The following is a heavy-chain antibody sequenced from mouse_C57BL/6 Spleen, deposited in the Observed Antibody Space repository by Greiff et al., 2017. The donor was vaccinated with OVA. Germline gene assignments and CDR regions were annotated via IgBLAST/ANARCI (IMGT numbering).Heavy chain of an antibody. Sequence: VQLQQSGPELVKPGASVKISCKASGYTFTDYYMNWVKQSHGKSLEWIGDINPNNGGTSYNQKFKGKATLTVDKSSSPAYMELRSLTSEDSAVYYCGTGTEIAYWGQGTLVTVSA. V-gene: IGHV1-26*01. CDR3: GTGTEIAY. CDR1: GYTFTDYY. CDR2: INPNNGGT. J-gene: IGHJ3*01. D-gene: IGHD4-1*01.